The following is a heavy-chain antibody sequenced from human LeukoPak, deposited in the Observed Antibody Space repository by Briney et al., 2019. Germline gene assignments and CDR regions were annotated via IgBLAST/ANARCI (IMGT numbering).Heavy chain of an antibody. CDR1: GFTFSSFD. CDR2: MRYDGNKE. CDR3: AKGISGYYAFDY. J-gene: IGHJ4*02. V-gene: IGHV3-30*02. D-gene: IGHD3-3*01. Sequence: GGSLRLSCAASGFTFSSFDMHWVRQAPGKGLEWVACMRYDGNKEYYADSVKGRFTISRDNSKNTLYLQVNSLRIEDTAVYYCAKGISGYYAFDYCGQGTLVTVSS.